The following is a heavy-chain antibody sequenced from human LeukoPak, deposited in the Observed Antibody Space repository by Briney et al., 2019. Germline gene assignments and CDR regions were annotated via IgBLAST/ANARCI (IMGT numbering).Heavy chain of an antibody. Sequence: SETLSLTCTVSGGSISSYYWSWIRQPAGKGLEWIGRIYTSGSTNYNPSLKSRVTMSVDTSKNQFSLKLSSVTAADTAVYYCARDHSTRHYYYYMDVWGKGTTVTVSS. J-gene: IGHJ6*03. CDR3: ARDHSTRHYYYYMDV. CDR2: IYTSGST. D-gene: IGHD6-6*01. CDR1: GGSISSYY. V-gene: IGHV4-4*07.